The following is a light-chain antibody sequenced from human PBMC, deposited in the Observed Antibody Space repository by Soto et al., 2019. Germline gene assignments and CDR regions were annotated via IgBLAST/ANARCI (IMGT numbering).Light chain of an antibody. CDR2: DVT. CDR3: YSHSSSSTLYV. V-gene: IGLV2-14*03. CDR1: SSDVGGHNY. J-gene: IGLJ1*01. Sequence: QSALTQPASVSGSPGQSITISCAGTSSDVGGHNYVAWYQQLPGKAPKLIIHDVTNRPSGVSSRFSGSKSGNTASLTISGLQAEYEADYYCYSHSSSSTLYVFGTGTKVTVL.